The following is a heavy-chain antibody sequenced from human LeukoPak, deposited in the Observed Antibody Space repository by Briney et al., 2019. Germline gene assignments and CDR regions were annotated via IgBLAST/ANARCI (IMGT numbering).Heavy chain of an antibody. CDR1: GFTFSSYG. CDR3: ARTAVYPPYYFDY. Sequence: GRSLRLSCAASGFTFSSYGMHWVRQVPGKGLEWVAVIWYDGSNKYYADSVKGRFTISRDNSKNTLYLQMNSLRAEDTAVYYCARTAVYPPYYFDYWGQGTLVTVSS. J-gene: IGHJ4*02. V-gene: IGHV3-30*19. CDR2: IWYDGSNK. D-gene: IGHD5/OR15-5a*01.